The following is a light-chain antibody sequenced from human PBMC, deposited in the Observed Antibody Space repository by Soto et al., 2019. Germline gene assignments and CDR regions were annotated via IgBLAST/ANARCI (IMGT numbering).Light chain of an antibody. CDR2: GAS. J-gene: IGKJ2*01. CDR1: QSVSSN. CDR3: QQYNNWPPHT. Sequence: EIVMTQSPATLSVSPGERATLSCRASQSVSSNLAWYQQKSGQAPRLLIYGASTRATGIPARFSGSGSGTEFTLTISSLQSEDFAVYYCQQYNNWPPHTFGQRTKLEIK. V-gene: IGKV3-15*01.